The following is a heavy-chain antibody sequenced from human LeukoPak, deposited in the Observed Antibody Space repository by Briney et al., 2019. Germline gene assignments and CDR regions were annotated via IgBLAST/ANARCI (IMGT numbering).Heavy chain of an antibody. CDR1: GYSFTSYW. CDR3: ARHPQIWFGELLPFDY. CDR2: IYPGDSDT. D-gene: IGHD3-10*01. J-gene: IGHJ4*02. V-gene: IGHV5-51*01. Sequence: GESLKISCKGSGYSFTSYWIGWVRRMPGKGLEWMGIIYPGDSDTRYSPSFQGQVTISADKSISTAYLQWSSLKASDTAMYYCARHPQIWFGELLPFDYWGQGTLVTVSS.